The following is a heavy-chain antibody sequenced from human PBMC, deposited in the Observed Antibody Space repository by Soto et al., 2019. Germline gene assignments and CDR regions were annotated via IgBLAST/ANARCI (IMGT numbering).Heavy chain of an antibody. D-gene: IGHD2-21*01. V-gene: IGHV1-18*01. CDR3: SRGPEVIDY. J-gene: IGHJ4*02. CDR1: GYTFTSYG. CDR2: ISAYNGNT. Sequence: QVQLVQSGAEVKKPGASVKVSCKASGYTFTSYGISWVRQAPGQGLEWMGWISAYNGNTNHAQKLQGRVTMTTDTSPRTGYMELKSLRSDDPAVYYCSRGPEVIDYWGQGTLVTVSS.